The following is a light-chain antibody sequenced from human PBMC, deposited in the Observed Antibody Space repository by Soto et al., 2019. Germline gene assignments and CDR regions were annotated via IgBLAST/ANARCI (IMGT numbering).Light chain of an antibody. J-gene: IGKJ1*01. Sequence: SQSLLHSDGKTYLYWYLQKPGQPPQLLIYEVSNRFSGVPERFSGSGSGTDFTLTISRLEPEGFAVYYCQQYGSSGTFGQGTKVDI. CDR2: EVS. CDR1: QSLLHSDGKTY. CDR3: QQYGSSGT. V-gene: IGKV2D-29*01.